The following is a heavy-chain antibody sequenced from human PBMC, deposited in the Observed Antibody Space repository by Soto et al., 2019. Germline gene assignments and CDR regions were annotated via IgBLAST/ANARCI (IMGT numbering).Heavy chain of an antibody. CDR2: IDPSDSYT. D-gene: IGHD3-16*01. V-gene: IGHV5-10-1*01. Sequence: ESLKISCKGSGYSFTSCWISWVRQMPGKGLEWMGRIDPSDSYTNYSPSFQGHVTISADKSISTAYLQWSSLKASDTAMYYCARPLSRGGYYYYYGMDVWGQGTTVTVSS. CDR1: GYSFTSCW. J-gene: IGHJ6*02. CDR3: ARPLSRGGYYYYYGMDV.